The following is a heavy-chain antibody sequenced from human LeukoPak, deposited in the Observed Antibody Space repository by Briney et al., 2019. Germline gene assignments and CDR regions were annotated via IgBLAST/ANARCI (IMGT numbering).Heavy chain of an antibody. J-gene: IGHJ4*02. CDR2: ISGSGGST. Sequence: GGSLRLSCAASGFTFSSYAMSWVRQAPGKGLEWVSAISGSGGSTYYADSVKGRFTISRDDSKNTLYLQMNSLRAEDTAVYYCAKDLIGIAVAGYFDYWGQGTLVTVSS. D-gene: IGHD6-19*01. V-gene: IGHV3-23*01. CDR3: AKDLIGIAVAGYFDY. CDR1: GFTFSSYA.